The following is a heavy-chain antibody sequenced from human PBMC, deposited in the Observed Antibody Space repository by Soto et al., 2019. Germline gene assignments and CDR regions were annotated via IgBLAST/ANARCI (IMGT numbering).Heavy chain of an antibody. CDR3: TTLVVVAARGPFDY. Sequence: GGSLRLSCAASGFTFSNAWMNWVRQAPGKGLEWVGRIKSKTDGGTTDYAAPVKGRFTISRDDSKNTLYLQMNSLKTEDTAVYYCTTLVVVAARGPFDYWGQGTLVTVPQ. D-gene: IGHD2-15*01. J-gene: IGHJ4*02. V-gene: IGHV3-15*07. CDR2: IKSKTDGGTT. CDR1: GFTFSNAW.